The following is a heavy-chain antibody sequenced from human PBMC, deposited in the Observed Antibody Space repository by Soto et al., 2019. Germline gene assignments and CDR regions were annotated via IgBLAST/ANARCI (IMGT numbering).Heavy chain of an antibody. CDR1: GYTFTSYG. CDR3: ARDHSGTTPSYYYYMDV. Sequence: ASVKVSCKASGYTFTSYGISWVRQAPGQGLEWMGWISAYNGNTNYAQKLQGSVTMTTDTSTSTAYMELRSLRSDDTAVYYCARDHSGTTPSYYYYMDVWGKGTTVTVSS. J-gene: IGHJ6*03. D-gene: IGHD1-7*01. CDR2: ISAYNGNT. V-gene: IGHV1-18*01.